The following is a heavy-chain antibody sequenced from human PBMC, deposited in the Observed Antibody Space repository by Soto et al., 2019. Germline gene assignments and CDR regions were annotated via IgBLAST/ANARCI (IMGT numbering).Heavy chain of an antibody. CDR1: GCTFTGYY. J-gene: IGHJ5*02. CDR3: ARDPEYSSSSSPSP. D-gene: IGHD6-6*01. V-gene: IGHV1-2*02. Sequence: APVKVSCKASGCTFTGYYMHWVRQAPGQGLEWMGWINPNSGGTNYAQKFQGRVTMTRDTSISTAYMDLSRLRSDDTAVYYCARDPEYSSSSSPSPWGQGTLVTVSS. CDR2: INPNSGGT.